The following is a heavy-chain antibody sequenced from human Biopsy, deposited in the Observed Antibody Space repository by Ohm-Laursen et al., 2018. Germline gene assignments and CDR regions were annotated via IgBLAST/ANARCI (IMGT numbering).Heavy chain of an antibody. D-gene: IGHD2-2*01. CDR3: AREAIEYQFPCDD. Sequence: SVKVSCKAPTGTFNSYGIIWVRQAPGQGLEWMGRIIPILRKTASAQTFLGRVTITADSPTSTVDMELTSLTSDDTAVYFCAREAIEYQFPCDDWGRGTLVTVSS. CDR2: IIPILRKT. CDR1: TGTFNSYG. V-gene: IGHV1-69*04. J-gene: IGHJ4*02.